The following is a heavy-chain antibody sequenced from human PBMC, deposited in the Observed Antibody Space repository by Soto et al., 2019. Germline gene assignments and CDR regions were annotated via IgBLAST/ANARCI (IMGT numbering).Heavy chain of an antibody. J-gene: IGHJ4*02. V-gene: IGHV4-59*01. CDR1: GGSISSYY. Sequence: PSETLSLTCTVSGGSISSYYWSWIRQPPGKGLEWIGYIYYSGSTNYNPSLKSRVTISVDTSKNQFSLKLSSVTAADTAVYYCAREVVGALNDYCGQRTLVTVSS. CDR3: AREVVGALNDY. CDR2: IYYSGST. D-gene: IGHD1-26*01.